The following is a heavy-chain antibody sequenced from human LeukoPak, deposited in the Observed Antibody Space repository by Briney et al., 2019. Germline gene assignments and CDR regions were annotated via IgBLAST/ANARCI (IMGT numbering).Heavy chain of an antibody. Sequence: GGTLRLSCAASGFTVSSSYMSWVRQAPGKGLEWVSIISSAGTTYYADSVKSRFTISRDNSKNTLYLQVNSLRDEDTAVYYCARDLEAANTYYFDYWGQGTMVTVSS. CDR2: ISSAGTT. V-gene: IGHV3-66*01. D-gene: IGHD6-13*01. J-gene: IGHJ4*02. CDR3: ARDLEAANTYYFDY. CDR1: GFTVSSSY.